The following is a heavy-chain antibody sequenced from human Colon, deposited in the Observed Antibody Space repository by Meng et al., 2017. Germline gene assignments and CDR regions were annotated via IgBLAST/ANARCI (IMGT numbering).Heavy chain of an antibody. V-gene: IGHV4-61*03. Sequence: QVQLQGSGPRLVLPSETLSLTCTLSGGSVSSPIYYWSWIRQTPGKGLEWIGYVYYTGSANYNPSLKSRVTISVDTSKNHFSLNLTSVTAADTAVYYCARGRGSYSSIDFWGQGTLVTVSS. CDR3: ARGRGSYSSIDF. CDR1: GGSVSSPIYY. J-gene: IGHJ4*02. D-gene: IGHD1-26*01. CDR2: VYYTGSA.